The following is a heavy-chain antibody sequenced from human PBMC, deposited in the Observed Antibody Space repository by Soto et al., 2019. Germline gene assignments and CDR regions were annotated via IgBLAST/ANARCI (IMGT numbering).Heavy chain of an antibody. CDR1: GGSISSYY. J-gene: IGHJ6*02. D-gene: IGHD5-18*01. CDR3: ARVDTAMGDYYYYGMDV. Sequence: QVQLQESGPGLVKPSETLSLTCTVSGGSISSYYWSWIRQPPGKGLEWIGYIYYSGSTNYNPSLKSRVTISVDTSKNQFSLKLSSVTAADTAVYYCARVDTAMGDYYYYGMDVWGQGTTVTVSS. CDR2: IYYSGST. V-gene: IGHV4-59*01.